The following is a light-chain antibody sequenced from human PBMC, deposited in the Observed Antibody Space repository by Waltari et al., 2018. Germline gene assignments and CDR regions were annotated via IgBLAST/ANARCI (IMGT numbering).Light chain of an antibody. J-gene: IGKJ1*01. V-gene: IGKV1-5*03. CDR2: RAS. Sequence: DTQMTTSPSSLSASVGDSVTITCRASQSIDTWLAWYQQQPGKAPKLLIYRASSLQSGVPSGFSGSGSGTEFTLTISSLQPDDFATYYCQQYYNYPRTFGQGTKVEIK. CDR3: QQYYNYPRT. CDR1: QSIDTW.